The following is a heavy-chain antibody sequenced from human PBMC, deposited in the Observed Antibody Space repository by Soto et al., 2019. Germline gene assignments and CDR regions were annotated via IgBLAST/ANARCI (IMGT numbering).Heavy chain of an antibody. V-gene: IGHV4-30-4*01. Sequence: PSETLSLTCSVSGGTISSAGYFWPMTRQSPGKGLEWMGYIFHSGNTHYNPSLKARLIISIENTNNQFSLRLTSVTAADSSVYFCAREPYLPKARNDFWGQGTLVTVSS. CDR3: AREPYLPKARNDF. J-gene: IGHJ4*02. CDR2: IFHSGNT. CDR1: GGTISSAGYF.